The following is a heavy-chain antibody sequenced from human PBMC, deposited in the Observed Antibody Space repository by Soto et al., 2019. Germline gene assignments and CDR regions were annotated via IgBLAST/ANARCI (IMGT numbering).Heavy chain of an antibody. V-gene: IGHV5-51*01. CDR1: EYSFNTSL. D-gene: IGHD3-9*01. CDR2: IFPGDSDT. J-gene: IGHJ4*02. CDR3: ARRRRDILSGSPGTLEF. Sequence: XESLKISPQGSEYSFNTSLIVWVRQMPGKGLEWMGIIFPGDSDTRYSPSFQGQVTISADKSISTAYLHWSGLMASDTAMYYCARRRRDILSGSPGTLEFWGQGTLVTVSS.